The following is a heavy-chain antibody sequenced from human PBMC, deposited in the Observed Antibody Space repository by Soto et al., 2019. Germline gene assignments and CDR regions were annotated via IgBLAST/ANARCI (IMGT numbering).Heavy chain of an antibody. Sequence: EVHLVESGGGSVQPGGSLRLSCAASGFTFSSYSLNWVRQAPGKGLEWVSYITSSGTTVYYADSVTARFTSSRDNANTSLYLQLPSLRDDVTAVYYCARRSSNWAYYFAFWGQGPLVTVSS. CDR2: ITSSGTTV. D-gene: IGHD6-13*01. CDR3: ARRSSNWAYYFAF. CDR1: GFTFSSYS. V-gene: IGHV3-48*02. J-gene: IGHJ4*02.